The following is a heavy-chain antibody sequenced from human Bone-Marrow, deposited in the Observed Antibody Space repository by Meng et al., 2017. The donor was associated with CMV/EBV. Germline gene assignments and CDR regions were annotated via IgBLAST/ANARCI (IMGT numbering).Heavy chain of an antibody. V-gene: IGHV4-30-4*08. J-gene: IGHJ6*02. Sequence: LRLSCTVSSYSISSGYFWGWIRQPPGKGLEWIGYIYYSGSTYYNPSLKSRVTISVDTSKNQFSLKLSSVTAADTAVYYCARESRILTTVTYYYYGMDVWGQGTTVTVSS. CDR3: ARESRILTTVTYYYYGMDV. CDR1: SYSISSGYF. D-gene: IGHD4-11*01. CDR2: IYYSGST.